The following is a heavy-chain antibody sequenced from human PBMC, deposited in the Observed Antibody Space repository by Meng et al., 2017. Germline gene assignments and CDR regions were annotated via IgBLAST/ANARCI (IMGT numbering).Heavy chain of an antibody. CDR2: IYYSGST. CDR1: GGSISSSSYY. CDR3: ARDVYKQQLVKPHNWFDP. J-gene: IGHJ5*02. V-gene: IGHV4-39*07. D-gene: IGHD6-13*01. Sequence: SETLSLTCTVSGGSISSSSYYWGWIRQPPGKGLEWIGRIYYSGSTYYNPSLKSRVTISVDTSKNQFSLKLSSVTAADTAVYYCARDVYKQQLVKPHNWFDPWGQGTLVTVSS.